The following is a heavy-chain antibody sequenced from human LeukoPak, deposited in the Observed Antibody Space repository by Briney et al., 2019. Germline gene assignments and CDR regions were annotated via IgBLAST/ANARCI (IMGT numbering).Heavy chain of an antibody. CDR2: IYHSGST. V-gene: IGHV4-38-2*02. CDR1: GYSISSGYY. Sequence: SETLSLTCTVSGYSISSGYYWGWIRQPPGKGLEWIGSIYHSGSTYYNPSLKSRVTISVDTSKNQFSLKLSSVTAADTAVYYCASAWLGDYFPLDFWGQGALVTVSS. CDR3: ASAWLGDYFPLDF. D-gene: IGHD3-10*01. J-gene: IGHJ4*02.